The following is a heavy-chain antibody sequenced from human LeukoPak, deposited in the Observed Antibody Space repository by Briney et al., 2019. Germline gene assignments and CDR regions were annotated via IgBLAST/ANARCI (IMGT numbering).Heavy chain of an antibody. J-gene: IGHJ4*02. Sequence: GASVKVSCKASGYTFTSYDINWVRQATGQGLEWMGWTNPNSGNTGYAQKFQGRVTITRNTSISTAYMELSSLRSEDTAVYYCARLFYYDSSGRDYWGQGTLVTVSS. V-gene: IGHV1-8*03. CDR3: ARLFYYDSSGRDY. CDR2: TNPNSGNT. CDR1: GYTFTSYD. D-gene: IGHD3-22*01.